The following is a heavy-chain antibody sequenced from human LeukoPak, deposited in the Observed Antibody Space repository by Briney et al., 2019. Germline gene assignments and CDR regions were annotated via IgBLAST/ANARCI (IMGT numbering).Heavy chain of an antibody. CDR1: GFTFSSYS. Sequence: PGGSLRLSCAASGFTFSSYSMNWVRQAPGKGLEWVSAISGSGGSTYYADSVKGRFTISRDNSKNTLYLQMNSLRAEDTAVYYCAKVDSSGYYTGRNAFDIWGQGTMVTVSS. J-gene: IGHJ3*02. CDR3: AKVDSSGYYTGRNAFDI. D-gene: IGHD3-22*01. CDR2: ISGSGGST. V-gene: IGHV3-23*01.